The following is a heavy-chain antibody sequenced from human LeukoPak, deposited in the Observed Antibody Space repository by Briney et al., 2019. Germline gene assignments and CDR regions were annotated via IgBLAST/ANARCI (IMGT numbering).Heavy chain of an antibody. CDR1: GFTFSSYA. CDR2: ISYDGSNK. Sequence: PGGSLRLSCAASGFTFSSYAMHWVRQAPGKGLEWVAVISYDGSNKYYADSVKGRFTISRDNSKNTLYLQMNSLRAEDTAVYYCARDRDYFCMDVWGKGTTVTVSS. V-gene: IGHV3-30*04. CDR3: ARDRDYFCMDV. J-gene: IGHJ6*03.